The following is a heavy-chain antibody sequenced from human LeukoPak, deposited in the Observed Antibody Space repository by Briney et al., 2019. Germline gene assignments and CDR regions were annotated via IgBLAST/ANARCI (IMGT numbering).Heavy chain of an antibody. CDR3: ARVYSSSDSLRFDY. V-gene: IGHV3-21*01. CDR1: GFTFSSYI. D-gene: IGHD6-6*01. Sequence: GGSLRLSCAASGFTFSSYIMNWVRQAPGKGLEWVSSISSSSSYIYYADSVKGRFTISRDNAKSSLYLQMNSLRAEDTAVYYCARVYSSSDSLRFDYWGQGTLVTVSS. J-gene: IGHJ4*02. CDR2: ISSSSSYI.